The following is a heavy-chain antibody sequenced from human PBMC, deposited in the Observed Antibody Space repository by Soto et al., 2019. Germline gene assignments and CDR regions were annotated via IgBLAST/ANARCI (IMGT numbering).Heavy chain of an antibody. J-gene: IGHJ4*02. CDR1: GYSFTSYW. CDR3: ARRGSGYDQDIDY. V-gene: IGHV5-51*01. CDR2: IYPGDSDT. D-gene: IGHD5-12*01. Sequence: GESLKISCKGSGYSFTSYWIGWVRQMPGKGPEWMGIIYPGDSDTRYSPSFQGQVTISADKSISTAYLQCSSLKASDTAMYYCARRGSGYDQDIDYWGQGTLVTVSS.